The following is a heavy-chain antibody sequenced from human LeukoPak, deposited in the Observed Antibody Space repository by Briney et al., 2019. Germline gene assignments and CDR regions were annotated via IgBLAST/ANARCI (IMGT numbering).Heavy chain of an antibody. Sequence: SVKVSCKASGGTFSSYAISWVRQAPGQGLEWMGGLIPIFGTANYAQKFQGRVTITADESTSTAYMELSSLRSEDTAVYYCARTPTYYYDSSGYYYFDYWGQGTLVTVSS. CDR2: LIPIFGTA. J-gene: IGHJ4*02. D-gene: IGHD3-22*01. CDR1: GGTFSSYA. CDR3: ARTPTYYYDSSGYYYFDY. V-gene: IGHV1-69*13.